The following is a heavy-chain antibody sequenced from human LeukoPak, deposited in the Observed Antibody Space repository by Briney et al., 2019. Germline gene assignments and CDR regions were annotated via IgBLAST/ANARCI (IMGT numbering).Heavy chain of an antibody. CDR2: ISTSGST. D-gene: IGHD6-19*01. Sequence: SETLPLTCAVSGYSISSGYYWSWIRQPAGKGLEWIGRISTSGSTNYNPSLKRRVTMSVDTSKNQFSLKLTAVTAADTAVYYCARGGGFSGIAVAGTYYYYYYYMDVWGKGTTVTVSS. J-gene: IGHJ6*03. CDR1: GYSISSGYY. CDR3: ARGGGFSGIAVAGTYYYYYYYMDV. V-gene: IGHV4-4*07.